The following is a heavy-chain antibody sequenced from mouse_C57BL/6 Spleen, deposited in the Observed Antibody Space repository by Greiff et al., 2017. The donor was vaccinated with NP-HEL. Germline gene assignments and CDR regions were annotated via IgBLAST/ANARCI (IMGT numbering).Heavy chain of an antibody. D-gene: IGHD2-4*01. CDR2: FYPGSGSI. CDR3: ARHEGGNYYDYDGYAMDH. Sequence: VQLQQSGAELVKPGASVKLSCKASGYTFTEYTIHWVKQRSGQGLEWIGWFYPGSGSIKYNEKFKDKATLTADKSSSTVYMELSRLTSEDSAVYFCARHEGGNYYDYDGYAMDHWGQGTSVTVSS. V-gene: IGHV1-62-2*01. J-gene: IGHJ4*01. CDR1: GYTFTEYT.